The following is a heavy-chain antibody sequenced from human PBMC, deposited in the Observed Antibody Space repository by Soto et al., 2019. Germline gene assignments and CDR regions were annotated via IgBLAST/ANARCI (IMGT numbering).Heavy chain of an antibody. CDR2: IYYSGST. CDR1: GGSISSSSYY. Sequence: ETLSLTCTVSGGSISSSSYYWGWIRQPPGKGLEWIGSIYYSGSTYYNPSLKSRVTISVDTSKNQFSLKLSSVTAADTAVFYWARRITMVRGEKNCFDPWGQGTLVTVSS. D-gene: IGHD3-10*01. V-gene: IGHV4-39*01. CDR3: ARRITMVRGEKNCFDP. J-gene: IGHJ5*02.